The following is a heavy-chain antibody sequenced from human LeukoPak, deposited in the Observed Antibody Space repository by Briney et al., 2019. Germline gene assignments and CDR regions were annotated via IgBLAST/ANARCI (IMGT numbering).Heavy chain of an antibody. CDR1: GGSFSGYY. Sequence: SETLSLTCAVYGGSFSGYYWSWIRQPPGKGLEWIGEINHSGSTNYNPSLKSRVTISVDTSKNQFSLKLSSVTAADTAVYYCARDRGYYYDRDAFDIWGQGTMVTVSS. V-gene: IGHV4-34*01. J-gene: IGHJ3*02. D-gene: IGHD3-22*01. CDR2: INHSGST. CDR3: ARDRGYYYDRDAFDI.